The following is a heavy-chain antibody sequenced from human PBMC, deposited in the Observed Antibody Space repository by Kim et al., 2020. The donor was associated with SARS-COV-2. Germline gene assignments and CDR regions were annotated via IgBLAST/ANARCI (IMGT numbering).Heavy chain of an antibody. CDR1: GGSISSSSYY. CDR2: IYYSGST. J-gene: IGHJ4*02. D-gene: IGHD3-9*01. CDR3: ATSQLRYFDGTCFDY. V-gene: IGHV4-39*07. Sequence: SETLSLTCTVSGGSISSSSYYWGWIRQPPGKGLEWIGSIYYSGSTYYNPSLKSRVTISVDTSKNQFSLKLSSVTAADTAVYYCATSQLRYFDGTCFDYWGQGTLITVSS.